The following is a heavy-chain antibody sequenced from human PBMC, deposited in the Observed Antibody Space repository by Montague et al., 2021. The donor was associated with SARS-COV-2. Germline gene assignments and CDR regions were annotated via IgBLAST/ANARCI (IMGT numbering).Heavy chain of an antibody. CDR3: ARLESTRGVIIRGAFHI. J-gene: IGHJ3*02. V-gene: IGHV4-39*01. Sequence: SETLSLTCSVSGDSINNSRYYWGWLRQPPGKGLEWIGTIYYSGSAYYNPSLKSRVTISVDTSKDQFSLKLNSVTATDTAVCYCARLESTRGVIIRGAFHIWGQGTKVTVSS. CDR2: IYYSGSA. D-gene: IGHD3-10*01. CDR1: GDSINNSRYY.